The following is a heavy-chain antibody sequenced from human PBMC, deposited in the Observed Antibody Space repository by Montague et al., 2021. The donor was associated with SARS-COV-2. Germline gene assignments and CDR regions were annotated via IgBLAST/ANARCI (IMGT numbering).Heavy chain of an antibody. J-gene: IGHJ3*02. CDR1: GDSISSSSYY. CDR2: IYYTGST. CDR3: ARTSRRNSGGYSVTFDI. Sequence: SETLSLTCTVSGDSISSSSYYWAWIRQPPGKGLEWIGSIYYTGSTYYNPSLKSRVTISVDTSKNQFSLKLSSVTAADTAVYYCARTSRRNSGGYSVTFDIWGQGTMVTVS. D-gene: IGHD3-22*01. V-gene: IGHV4-39*01.